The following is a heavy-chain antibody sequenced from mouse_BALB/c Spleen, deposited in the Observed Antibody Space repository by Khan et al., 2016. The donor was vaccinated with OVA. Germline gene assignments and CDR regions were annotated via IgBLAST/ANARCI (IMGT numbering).Heavy chain of an antibody. Sequence: QVQLQQSGAELVRPWSSMKISCKASGYAFSNYWMNWVRQGPGQGLEWIGQIYAGDGNTNYNGKFTDKATLTADKSSSIAYMQLSRLTSEDSAVYFCAKSGYGFFAYWGQGTLVTVSA. CDR1: GYAFSNYW. CDR2: IYAGDGNT. CDR3: AKSGYGFFAY. J-gene: IGHJ3*01. V-gene: IGHV1-80*01. D-gene: IGHD1-2*01.